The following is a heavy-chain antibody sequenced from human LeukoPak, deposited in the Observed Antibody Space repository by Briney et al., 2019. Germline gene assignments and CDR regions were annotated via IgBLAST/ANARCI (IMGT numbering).Heavy chain of an antibody. CDR1: GFTFSSYA. CDR2: ISGSGGST. D-gene: IGHD6-19*01. J-gene: IGHJ4*02. CDR3: AKRWDSSGWYGNFDY. V-gene: IGHV3-23*01. Sequence: GGSLRLSWAASGFTFSSYAMSWVRQAPGKGLELVSAISGSGGSTYYADSVKGRFTISRDNSKNTLYLQMNSLRAEDTAVYYCAKRWDSSGWYGNFDYWGQGTLVTVSS.